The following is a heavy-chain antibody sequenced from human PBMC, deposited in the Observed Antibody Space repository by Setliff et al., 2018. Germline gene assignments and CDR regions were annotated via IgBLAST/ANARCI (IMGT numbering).Heavy chain of an antibody. CDR1: GDTFTRYG. J-gene: IGHJ6*04. Sequence: GASVKVSCKASGDTFTRYGISWVRQAPGQGLEWVGTIIPIFDSPNTAQKFQDRVTITAEKSTSTVYMELSSLRSEDTAVYYCARVAGIPVTGTSWYLDLWGKGTTVTVSS. V-gene: IGHV1-69*06. D-gene: IGHD6-19*01. CDR2: IIPIFDSP. CDR3: ARVAGIPVTGTSWYLDL.